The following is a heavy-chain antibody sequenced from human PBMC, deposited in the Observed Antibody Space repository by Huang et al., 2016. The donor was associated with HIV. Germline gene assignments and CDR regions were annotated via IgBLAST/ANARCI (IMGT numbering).Heavy chain of an antibody. CDR1: GGFISSHY. J-gene: IGHJ4*02. D-gene: IGHD6-13*01. V-gene: IGHV4-59*11. CDR2: IFYSGYT. CDR3: AREQQLGLALYSGNSIFDY. Sequence: QVQLQESGPGLVKPSETLSLTCTVSGGFISSHYWSWIRQSPGKGLEWIGSIFYSGYTNYNPSLKSRVTISVDTSKNQFSLELNSVTAADTAVYFCAREQQLGLALYSGNSIFDYWGQGTLVTVSS.